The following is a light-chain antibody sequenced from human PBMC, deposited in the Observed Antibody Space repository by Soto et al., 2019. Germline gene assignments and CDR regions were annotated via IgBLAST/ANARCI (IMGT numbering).Light chain of an antibody. CDR2: DVS. V-gene: IGLV2-14*01. J-gene: IGLJ1*01. CDR1: SSDVGGSNY. CDR3: GSYTSSSTLYV. Sequence: QSALTQPASVSGSPGQSITISCTGTSSDVGGSNYVSWYQQHPGKAPKLMIYDVSNRPSGVSNRFSGSKSGNTASLTISGLQAEDEADYYCGSYTSSSTLYVLGTGTKVTV.